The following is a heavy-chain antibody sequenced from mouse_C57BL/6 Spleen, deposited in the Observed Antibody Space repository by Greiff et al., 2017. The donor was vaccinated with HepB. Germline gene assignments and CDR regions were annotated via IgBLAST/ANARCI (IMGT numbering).Heavy chain of an antibody. CDR3: AREDSNCGFAY. V-gene: IGHV1-26*01. CDR1: GYTFTDYY. J-gene: IGHJ3*01. Sequence: EVQLQQSGPELVKPGASVKISCKASGYTFTDYYMNWVKQSHGKSLEWIGDINPNNGGTSYNQKFKGKATLTVDKSSSTAYMELRSLTSEDSAVYYCAREDSNCGFAYWGQGTLVTVSA. D-gene: IGHD2-5*01. CDR2: INPNNGGT.